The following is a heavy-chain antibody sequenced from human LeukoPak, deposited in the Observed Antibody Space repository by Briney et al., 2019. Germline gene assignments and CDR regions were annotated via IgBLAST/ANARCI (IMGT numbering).Heavy chain of an antibody. J-gene: IGHJ4*02. CDR2: ISYNGGSI. Sequence: GGSLRLSCATAGFTFSAFSMYWVRQAPGKGLEYVAGISYNGGSIEYSNSVKGRFTIPRDESKNTLSLQMGSLRADDMAVYYCARRALHAGGYRGYHFDYWGQGTLVTVSS. CDR3: ARRALHAGGYRGYHFDY. V-gene: IGHV3-64*01. D-gene: IGHD5-12*01. CDR1: GFTFSAFS.